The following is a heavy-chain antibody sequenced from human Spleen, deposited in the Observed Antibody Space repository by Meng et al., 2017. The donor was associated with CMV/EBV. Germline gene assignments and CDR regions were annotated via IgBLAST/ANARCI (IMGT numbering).Heavy chain of an antibody. Sequence: ASVKVSCKASGYTFTSYYMHWVRQAPGQGLEWMGIINPSGGSTSYAQKFQGRVTMTRDTSISTAYMELSRLRSDDTAVYYCASGYDFWSGSPFYYYAMDVWGQGTTVTVSS. CDR1: GYTFTSYY. J-gene: IGHJ6*02. CDR3: ASGYDFWSGSPFYYYAMDV. V-gene: IGHV1-46*01. D-gene: IGHD3-3*01. CDR2: INPSGGST.